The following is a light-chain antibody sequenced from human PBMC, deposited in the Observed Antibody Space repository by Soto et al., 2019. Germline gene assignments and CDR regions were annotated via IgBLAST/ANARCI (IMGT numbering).Light chain of an antibody. Sequence: DIQMTQSPSSLSASLGDRVTITCRASQNIAFLLNWYQQKPGRAPKLLISAASTLQSGVPLRFSGSGSETDFTLTISSLQPEDFATYFCQQSSSTPPTFGRGTRVEMK. CDR2: AAS. CDR1: QNIAFL. J-gene: IGKJ4*01. CDR3: QQSSSTPPT. V-gene: IGKV1-39*01.